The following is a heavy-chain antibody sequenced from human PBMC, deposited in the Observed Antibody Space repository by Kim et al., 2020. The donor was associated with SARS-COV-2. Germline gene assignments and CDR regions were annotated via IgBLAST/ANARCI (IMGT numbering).Heavy chain of an antibody. V-gene: IGHV3-49*03. D-gene: IGHD1-1*01. CDR2: IRSKGYGGTT. Sequence: GGSLRLSCATSGFNFGDYAMSWFRQAPGKGLEWLSSIRSKGYGGTTEYAASVRGRFAISRDDSKSIAYLQMNSLTIEDTALYYCTRGPRSGSFAYWGQGA. CDR1: GFNFGDYA. J-gene: IGHJ4*02. CDR3: TRGPRSGSFAY.